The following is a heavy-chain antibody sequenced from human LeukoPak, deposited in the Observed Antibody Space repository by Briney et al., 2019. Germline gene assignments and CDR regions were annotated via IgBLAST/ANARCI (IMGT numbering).Heavy chain of an antibody. V-gene: IGHV4-39*01. J-gene: IGHJ5*02. CDR1: GGSISSSSYY. CDR3: ARRLGYCSGGSCYGTGSWFDP. Sequence: SETLSLTCTVSGGSISSSSYYWGWIRQPPGKGLEWIGSIYYSGSTYYNPSLKSRVTISVDTSKNQFSLKLSSVTAADTAVYYCARRLGYCSGGSCYGTGSWFDPWGQRTLVTVSS. D-gene: IGHD2-15*01. CDR2: IYYSGST.